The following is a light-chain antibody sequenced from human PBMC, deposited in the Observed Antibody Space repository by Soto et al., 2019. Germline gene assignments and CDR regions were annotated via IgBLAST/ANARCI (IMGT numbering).Light chain of an antibody. CDR3: QQYGSSPLT. Sequence: EIVLTQSPATLSLSPGERATLSCRASQSVSSYLAWYQQKPGQAPRLLIFGASSRANGIPDRFSGSGSGTDFTLTISRLEPEDFAVFYCQQYGSSPLTFGGGTKVDIK. J-gene: IGKJ4*01. CDR1: QSVSSY. CDR2: GAS. V-gene: IGKV3-20*01.